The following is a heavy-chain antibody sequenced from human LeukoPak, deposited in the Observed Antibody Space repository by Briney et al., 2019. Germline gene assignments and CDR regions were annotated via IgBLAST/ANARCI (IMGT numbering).Heavy chain of an antibody. CDR2: TSSSGRSI. J-gene: IGHJ4*02. CDR1: RFTFSSYE. V-gene: IGHV3-48*03. CDR3: ARAGGYSFGYEDHFDY. Sequence: GGALRLSCAASRFTFSSYEMNWVREAPGKGLEWVSYTSSSGRSIYYADSVKVRFTISRYNAKNSLYLQMNSLRAEDTAVYYCARAGGYSFGYEDHFDYWGQGTLVTVSS. D-gene: IGHD5-18*01.